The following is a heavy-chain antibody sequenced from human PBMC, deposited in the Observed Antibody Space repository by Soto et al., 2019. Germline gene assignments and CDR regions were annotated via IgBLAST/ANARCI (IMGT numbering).Heavy chain of an antibody. V-gene: IGHV1-69*06. CDR3: ARMVRGSNIDYYHYMDV. CDR2: IIPINGTA. J-gene: IGHJ6*03. D-gene: IGHD3-10*01. CDR1: GGTFSSYA. Sequence: SVKVSCKASGGTFSSYAISWVRQAPGQGLEWMGGIIPINGTANYAQKFQGRVTMTADTSTSTAYMELSSLRSDDTAVYYCARMVRGSNIDYYHYMDVWGKGTPVTVSS.